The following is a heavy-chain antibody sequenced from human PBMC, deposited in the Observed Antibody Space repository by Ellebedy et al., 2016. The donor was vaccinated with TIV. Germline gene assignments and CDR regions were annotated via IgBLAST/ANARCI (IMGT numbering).Heavy chain of an antibody. CDR3: AKGRGGGSDSSAPRYYFDY. V-gene: IGHV3-7*03. D-gene: IGHD3-22*01. Sequence: GESLKISCAASGFIFTTYWITWVRQAPGKGLEWVANIKQDGSEEYYVDSVKGRFNISRDNAKNSLYLQMNSLRAEDTAVYYCAKGRGGGSDSSAPRYYFDYWGLGTLVTVSS. J-gene: IGHJ4*02. CDR1: GFIFTTYW. CDR2: IKQDGSEE.